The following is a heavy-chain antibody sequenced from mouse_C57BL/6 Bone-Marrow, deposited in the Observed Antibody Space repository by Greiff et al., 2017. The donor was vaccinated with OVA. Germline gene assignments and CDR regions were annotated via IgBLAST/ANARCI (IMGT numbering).Heavy chain of an antibody. CDR1: GYTFTSHW. V-gene: IGHV1-56*01. CDR3: ESLIYYDYGGPPYFDV. Sequence: QVQPKESGPELVRPGASVKISCKAPGYTFTSHWMQWVRQRPGQGLEWIGEIFPGSGSTYYNEKFKGKATLTVDTSSSTAYMQLSSLTSEDSAVYFCESLIYYDYGGPPYFDVWGTGTTVTVSS. D-gene: IGHD2-4*01. J-gene: IGHJ1*03. CDR2: IFPGSGST.